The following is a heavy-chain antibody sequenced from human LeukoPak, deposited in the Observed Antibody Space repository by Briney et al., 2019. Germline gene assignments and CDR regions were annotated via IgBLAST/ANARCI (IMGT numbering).Heavy chain of an antibody. D-gene: IGHD2-15*01. J-gene: IGHJ4*02. CDR2: IYYSGST. CDR1: GGSISSSSYY. CDR3: ASTQRLGYCSGGSCTPND. Sequence: ETLSLTCTVSGGSISSSSYYWGWIRQPPGKGLEWIGSIYYSGSTYYNPSLKSRVTISVDTSKNQFSLKLSSVTAADTAVYYCASTQRLGYCSGGSCTPNDWGQGTLVTVSS. V-gene: IGHV4-39*01.